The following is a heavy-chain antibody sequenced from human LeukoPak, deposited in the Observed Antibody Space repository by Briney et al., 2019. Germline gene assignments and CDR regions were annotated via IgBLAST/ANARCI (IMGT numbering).Heavy chain of an antibody. Sequence: GGSLRLSCAASGFTFSSYAMSWVRQAPGKGLEWVSAISGSGGSTYYADSVKGRFTISRDNPKNTLYLQMNSLRAEDTAVYYCAKVLTMVRGVIQYYFDYWGQGTLVTVSS. D-gene: IGHD3-10*01. CDR1: GFTFSSYA. CDR2: ISGSGGST. CDR3: AKVLTMVRGVIQYYFDY. J-gene: IGHJ4*02. V-gene: IGHV3-23*01.